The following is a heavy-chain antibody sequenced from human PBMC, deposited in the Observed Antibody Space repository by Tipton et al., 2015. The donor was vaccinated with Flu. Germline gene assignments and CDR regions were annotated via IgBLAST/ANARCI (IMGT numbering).Heavy chain of an antibody. CDR3: AREGKWYALDS. CDR1: GASLRSFY. D-gene: IGHD2-15*01. V-gene: IGHV4-4*07. Sequence: TLSLTCTVSGASLRSFYWSWIRQPAGRGLEWIGRISRSGDVAYNPSLSGRVTMSVDTSKNQFSLRLTSVTAADTGVYFCAREGKWYALDSWGQGTLVTVSS. J-gene: IGHJ4*02. CDR2: ISRSGDV.